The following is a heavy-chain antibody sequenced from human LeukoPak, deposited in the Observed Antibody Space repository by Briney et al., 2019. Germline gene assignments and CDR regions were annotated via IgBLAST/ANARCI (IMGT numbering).Heavy chain of an antibody. Sequence: SETLSLTCTVSGVSMKNYYWSWIRQPPGKGLEWLAYINDNGHSGYNPSLESRVTISVDTSKNHFSLRLRSVTAADSAVYYCARESADCVRGSFSDYWGQGILVTVSS. CDR3: ARESADCVRGSFSDY. CDR2: INDNGHS. CDR1: GVSMKNYY. V-gene: IGHV4-59*12. J-gene: IGHJ4*02. D-gene: IGHD2-21*01.